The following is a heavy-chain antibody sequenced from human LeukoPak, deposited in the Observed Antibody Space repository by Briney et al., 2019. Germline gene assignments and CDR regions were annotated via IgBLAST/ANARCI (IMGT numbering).Heavy chain of an antibody. D-gene: IGHD3-22*01. V-gene: IGHV4-59*12. CDR1: GGSISSYY. Sequence: SETLSLTCTVSGGSISSYYWSWIRQPPGKGLEWIGYIYYSGSTNYNPSLKSRVTMSVDTSKNQFSLKVSSVTAADTAVYYCTAMIAVNAFDIWGQGTMVTVSS. CDR2: IYYSGST. J-gene: IGHJ3*02. CDR3: TAMIAVNAFDI.